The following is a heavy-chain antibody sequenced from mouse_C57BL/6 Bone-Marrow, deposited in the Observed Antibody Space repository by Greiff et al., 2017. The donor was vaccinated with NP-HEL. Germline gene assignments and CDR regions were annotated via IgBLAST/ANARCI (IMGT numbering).Heavy chain of an antibody. CDR2: INPYNGDT. J-gene: IGHJ1*03. CDR3: ARTTRNWYFDV. CDR1: GYSFTGYF. V-gene: IGHV1-20*01. Sequence: VHVKQSGPELVKPGDSVKISCKASGYSFTGYFMNWVMQSHGKSLEWIGRINPYNGDTFYNQKFKGKATLTVDKSSSTAHMELRSLTSEDSAVYYCARTTRNWYFDVWGTGTTVTVSS. D-gene: IGHD2-12*01.